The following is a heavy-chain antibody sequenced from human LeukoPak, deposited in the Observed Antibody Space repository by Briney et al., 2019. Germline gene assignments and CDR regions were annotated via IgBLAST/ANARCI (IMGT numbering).Heavy chain of an antibody. J-gene: IGHJ4*02. D-gene: IGHD2-2*01. CDR1: GFSFNMYW. CDR2: IYPGDSDT. Sequence: GESLKISCRGSGFSFNMYWIGWVRQLPGKGLEWMGIIYPGDSDTRYSPSFQGQVTISVDKSISTAYLQWSSLKASDTAMYYCARRQGCSNTACPPDCWGQGTLVT. V-gene: IGHV5-51*01. CDR3: ARRQGCSNTACPPDC.